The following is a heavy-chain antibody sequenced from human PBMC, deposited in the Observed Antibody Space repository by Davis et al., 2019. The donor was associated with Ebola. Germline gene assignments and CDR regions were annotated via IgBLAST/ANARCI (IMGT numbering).Heavy chain of an antibody. J-gene: IGHJ2*01. CDR2: ISYDGSNK. CDR1: GFTFSSYG. D-gene: IGHD4-23*01. Sequence: PGGSLRLSCAASGFTFSSYGMHWVRQAPGKGLEWVAVISYDGSNKYYADSVKGRFTISRDNSKNTLYLQMNSLRAEDTAVYYCARDPRPHYGGPEDWYFDLWGRGTLVTVSS. V-gene: IGHV3-30*03. CDR3: ARDPRPHYGGPEDWYFDL.